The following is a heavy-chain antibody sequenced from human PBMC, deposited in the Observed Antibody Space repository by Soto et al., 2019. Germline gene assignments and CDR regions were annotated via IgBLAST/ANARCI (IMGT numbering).Heavy chain of an antibody. CDR1: GYTFTGYY. J-gene: IGHJ6*02. CDR3: ARRAVAGHPKAPDYYGMDV. Sequence: GASVKVSCKASGYTFTGYYMHWVRQAPGQGLEWMGWINPNSGGTNYAQKFQGWVTMTRDTSISTAYMELSRLRSDDTAVYYCARRAVAGHPKAPDYYGMDVWGQGTTVTVSS. D-gene: IGHD6-19*01. CDR2: INPNSGGT. V-gene: IGHV1-2*04.